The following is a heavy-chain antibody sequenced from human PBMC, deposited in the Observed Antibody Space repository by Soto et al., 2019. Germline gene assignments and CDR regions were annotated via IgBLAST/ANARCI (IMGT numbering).Heavy chain of an antibody. Sequence: ASVKVYCKASGYTFTIYAMHWGRQAPGQRLEWMGWINAGNGNTKYSQKFQGRVTITRDTSASTAYMELSSLRSEDTAVYYCARDLGIAAPVPLGIDYWGQGTLVTVSS. CDR2: INAGNGNT. CDR1: GYTFTIYA. CDR3: ARDLGIAAPVPLGIDY. J-gene: IGHJ4*02. V-gene: IGHV1-3*01. D-gene: IGHD6-6*01.